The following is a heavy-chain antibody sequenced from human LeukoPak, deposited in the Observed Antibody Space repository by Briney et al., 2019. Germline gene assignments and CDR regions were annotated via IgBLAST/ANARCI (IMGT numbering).Heavy chain of an antibody. CDR2: IYPGDSDT. CDR3: ARRGNYYFDS. D-gene: IGHD3-10*01. V-gene: IGHV5-51*01. Sequence: GESLKISCKGSGYSFTSYWIAWVRQMPGRGLEWMGVIYPGDSDTRYSPSFQAQVTSSADKSITTAYLQWSSLKASDTGIYFCARRGNYYFDSWGQGTLVTVSS. J-gene: IGHJ4*02. CDR1: GYSFTSYW.